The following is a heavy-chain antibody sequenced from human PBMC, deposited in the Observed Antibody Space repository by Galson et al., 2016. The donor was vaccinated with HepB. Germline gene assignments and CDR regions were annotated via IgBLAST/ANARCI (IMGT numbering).Heavy chain of an antibody. CDR3: TTVAFCSTTTCHKEPYYYGLGV. Sequence: SLRLSCAASGLTFSNAWMSWVRQAPGKGLEWVGRIKSKTEGGTTDYSAPVNGRFTISRDDSENTLYLQMDSLRTDDTGVYYCTTVAFCSTTTCHKEPYYYGLGVWGKGATVTVSS. CDR2: IKSKTEGGTT. V-gene: IGHV3-15*01. J-gene: IGHJ6*04. D-gene: IGHD2-2*01. CDR1: GLTFSNAW.